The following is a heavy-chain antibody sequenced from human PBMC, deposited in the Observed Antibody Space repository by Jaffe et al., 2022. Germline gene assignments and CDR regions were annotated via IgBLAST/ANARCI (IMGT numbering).Heavy chain of an antibody. V-gene: IGHV4-38-2*01. Sequence: QVQLQESGPGLVKPSETLSLTCAVSGYSISSGYYWGWIRQPPGKGLEWIGSIYHSGSTYYNPSLKSRVTISVDTSKNQFSLKLSSVTAADTAVYYCARPIQLWPTGAFDIWGQGTMVTVSS. D-gene: IGHD5-18*01. J-gene: IGHJ3*02. CDR3: ARPIQLWPTGAFDI. CDR2: IYHSGST. CDR1: GYSISSGYY.